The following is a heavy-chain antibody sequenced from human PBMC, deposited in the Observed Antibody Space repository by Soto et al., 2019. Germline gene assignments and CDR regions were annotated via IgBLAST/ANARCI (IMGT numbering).Heavy chain of an antibody. J-gene: IGHJ5*02. CDR2: INPSSGDT. Sequence: VASVKVSCKASGFTLTNYYIHWLRQTPGQGLEWMGIINPSSGDTHYAQKFQGRVTMTRDTSTSTVYLEVSGLRSDDTALYYCARRLLGGHGDWWLDTWGQGTLVTVSS. V-gene: IGHV1-46*01. CDR1: GFTLTNYY. CDR3: ARRLLGGHGDWWLDT. D-gene: IGHD3-10*01.